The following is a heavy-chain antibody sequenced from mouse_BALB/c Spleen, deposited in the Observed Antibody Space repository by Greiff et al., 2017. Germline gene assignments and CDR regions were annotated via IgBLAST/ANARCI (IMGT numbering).Heavy chain of an antibody. CDR1: GFAFSSYD. J-gene: IGHJ3*01. CDR3: ARRGMAY. Sequence: EVQLVESGGGLVKPGGSLKLSCAASGFAFSSYDMSWVRQTPEKRLEWVAYISSGGGSTYYPDTVKGRFTISRDNAKNTLYLQMSSLKSEDTAMYYCARRGMAYWGQGTLVTVSA. CDR2: ISSGGGST. V-gene: IGHV5-12-1*01.